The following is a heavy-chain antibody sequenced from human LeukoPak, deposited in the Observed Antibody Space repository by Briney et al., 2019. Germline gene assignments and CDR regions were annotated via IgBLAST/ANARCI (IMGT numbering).Heavy chain of an antibody. D-gene: IGHD6-19*01. Sequence: GGSLRFSCAASGFTFSSYGMHWVRQAPGKGLEWVAFIRYDGSNKYYADSVKGRFTISRGNSKNTLYLQMNSLRAEDTAVYYCATEVAGTLYFDYWGQGTLVTVSS. V-gene: IGHV3-30*02. CDR2: IRYDGSNK. J-gene: IGHJ4*02. CDR1: GFTFSSYG. CDR3: ATEVAGTLYFDY.